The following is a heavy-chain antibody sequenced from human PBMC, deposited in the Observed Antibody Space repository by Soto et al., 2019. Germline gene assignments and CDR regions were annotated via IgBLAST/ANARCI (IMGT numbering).Heavy chain of an antibody. CDR2: IYYSGST. V-gene: IGHV4-39*01. CDR3: ARHDIDAQDYGDYSYYFDY. J-gene: IGHJ4*02. CDR1: GGSISSSSYY. Sequence: ASETLSLTCTVSGGSISSSSYYWGWIRQPPGKGLEWIGSIYYSGSTYYNPSLKSRVTISVDTSKNQFSLKLSSVTAADTAVYYCARHDIDAQDYGDYSYYFDYWGQGTLVTVSS. D-gene: IGHD4-17*01.